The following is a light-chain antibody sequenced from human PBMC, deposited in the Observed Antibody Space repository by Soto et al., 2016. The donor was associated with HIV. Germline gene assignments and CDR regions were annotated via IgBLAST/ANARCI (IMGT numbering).Light chain of an antibody. Sequence: SYELTQPPSVSVAPGQTATITCGGNNIVSKSVHWYQQKPGQAPALVVYDDGDRPSGIPERFSGFNSGNTATLIISRVEAGDEADYYCQVWDPSTAYPYVFGTGTKVTVL. J-gene: IGLJ1*01. CDR2: DDG. V-gene: IGLV3-21*02. CDR1: NIVSKS. CDR3: QVWDPSTAYPYV.